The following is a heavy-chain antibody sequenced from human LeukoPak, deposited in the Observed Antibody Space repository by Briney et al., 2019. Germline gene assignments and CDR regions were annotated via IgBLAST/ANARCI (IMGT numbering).Heavy chain of an antibody. Sequence: PGGSLRLSCAASGFPFSGDWMTWVRQAPGKGLQWVASIKGDGRGKYYVDSVKGRFTVSRDNAKKSLYLQMDSLRVEDVGMYYCARGESDPWGQGTLVTVSS. V-gene: IGHV3-7*03. J-gene: IGHJ5*02. CDR1: GFPFSGDW. CDR2: IKGDGRGK. CDR3: ARGESDP. D-gene: IGHD3-10*01.